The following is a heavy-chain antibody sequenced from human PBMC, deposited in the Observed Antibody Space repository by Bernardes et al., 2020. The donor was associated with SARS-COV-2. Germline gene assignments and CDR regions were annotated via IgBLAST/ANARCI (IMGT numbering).Heavy chain of an antibody. J-gene: IGHJ6*02. D-gene: IGHD3-3*01. CDR1: GGSISSSSYY. V-gene: IGHV4-39*02. CDR2: IYYSGST. CDR3: ARDALEWLLNSYYYYYGMDV. Sequence: SETLSLTCTVSGGSISSSSYYWGWIRQPPGKGLEWIGSIYYSGSTYYNPSLKSRVTISVDTSKNQFSLKLSSVTAADTAVYYCARDALEWLLNSYYYYYGMDVWGQGTTVTVSS.